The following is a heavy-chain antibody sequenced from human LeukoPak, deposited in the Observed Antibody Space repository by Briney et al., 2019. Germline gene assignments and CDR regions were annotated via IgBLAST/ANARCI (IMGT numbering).Heavy chain of an antibody. CDR3: ARDRPFYYGSGSFYDGFDS. J-gene: IGHJ4*02. V-gene: IGHV4-59*01. CDR1: GSSISGYY. CDR2: IYHSGCT. Sequence: PSETLSLTCTVSGSSISGYYWSCIRQPPVKGLEWIGYIYHSGCTNYNPSLKSRVTISLDTSKNQFSLKLSSVTAADTAVYYCARDRPFYYGSGSFYDGFDSWGQGTLVTVSS. D-gene: IGHD3-10*01.